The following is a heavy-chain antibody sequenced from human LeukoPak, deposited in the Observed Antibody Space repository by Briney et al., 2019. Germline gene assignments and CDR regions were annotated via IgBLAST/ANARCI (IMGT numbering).Heavy chain of an antibody. CDR1: GGSISNYY. J-gene: IGHJ6*03. CDR2: IYTSGST. Sequence: SETLSLTCTVSGGSISNYYWSWIRQPAGKGLEWIGRIYTSGSTNYNPSLKSRVTMSVDTSKNQFSLKLSSVTAADTAVYYCAREGGQLVFGYYYYYMDVWGKGTTVTISS. D-gene: IGHD6-13*01. V-gene: IGHV4-4*07. CDR3: AREGGQLVFGYYYYYMDV.